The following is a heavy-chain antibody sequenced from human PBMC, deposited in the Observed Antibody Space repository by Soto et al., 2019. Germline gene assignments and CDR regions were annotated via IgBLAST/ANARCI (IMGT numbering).Heavy chain of an antibody. CDR1: GFTFSSYG. J-gene: IGHJ4*02. CDR2: IWYDGSNK. Sequence: PGGSLRLSCAASGFTFSSYGMHWVRQAPGKGLEWVAVIWYDGSNKYYADSVKGRFTISRDNSKNTLYPQMNSLRAEDTAVYYCAREQSDRVVVVPAAPESGYSGYDYPYYFDYWGQGTLVTVSS. V-gene: IGHV3-33*01. CDR3: AREQSDRVVVVPAAPESGYSGYDYPYYFDY. D-gene: IGHD5-12*01.